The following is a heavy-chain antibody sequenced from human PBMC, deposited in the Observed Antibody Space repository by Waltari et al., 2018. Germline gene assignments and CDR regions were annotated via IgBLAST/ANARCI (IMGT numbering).Heavy chain of an antibody. CDR3: ITGPFLDPMDV. J-gene: IGHJ6*04. V-gene: IGHV3-73*01. Sequence: EVQLVESGGGLVQPGGSLKLSCAASGITFIDSTIHWVRQASGKGLEWVGRIRSKANNYATVYAASVKGRFTFSRDNLKNTAYLQMNSLKTEDTAVYYCITGPFLDPMDVWGKGTPVTVSS. D-gene: IGHD3-3*01. CDR1: GITFIDST. CDR2: IRSKANNYAT.